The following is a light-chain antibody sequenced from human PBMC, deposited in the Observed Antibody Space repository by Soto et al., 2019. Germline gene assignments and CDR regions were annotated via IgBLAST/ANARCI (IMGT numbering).Light chain of an antibody. Sequence: EIVLTQSPGTLSLSPGERATLSCRASESVSNNYLAWYQQKPGQAPRLLIYGASTRATGIPARFSGSGSGTEFTLTISSLQSEDFAVYYCQQYSIRRTFGQGTKVDIK. CDR1: ESVSNN. J-gene: IGKJ1*01. CDR2: GAS. CDR3: QQYSIRRT. V-gene: IGKV3-15*01.